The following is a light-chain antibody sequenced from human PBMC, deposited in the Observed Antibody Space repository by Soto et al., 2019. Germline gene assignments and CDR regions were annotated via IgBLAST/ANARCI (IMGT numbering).Light chain of an antibody. CDR3: AAWDDSLRGYV. Sequence: QAVLTQPPSASGTPGQRVTISCAGSSSNIGSNFVSWYQQLPGTAPKLLLYSYNQRPSGVPDRFSGSKSGTSASLAISGLRSDDDADYYCAAWDDSLRGYVFGTGTKVTVL. V-gene: IGLV1-47*02. CDR1: SSNIGSNF. J-gene: IGLJ1*01. CDR2: SYN.